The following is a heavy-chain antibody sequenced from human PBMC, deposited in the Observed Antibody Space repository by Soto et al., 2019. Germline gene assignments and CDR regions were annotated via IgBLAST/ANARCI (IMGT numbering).Heavy chain of an antibody. D-gene: IGHD3-16*02. CDR1: GITFSKYA. J-gene: IGHJ6*02. V-gene: IGHV1-69*01. CDR2: LIPILGTP. CDR3: ARDSHVYIWGSYRNGMDV. Sequence: QVQLVQSGAEVKKPGSSVKVSCKASGITFSKYAISWVRQAPGQGLEWMGGLIPILGTPKYAQKFQGRVTITADESTTTAYMELSSVTFEDKDVYYCARDSHVYIWGSYRNGMDVWGHGTTVSVSS.